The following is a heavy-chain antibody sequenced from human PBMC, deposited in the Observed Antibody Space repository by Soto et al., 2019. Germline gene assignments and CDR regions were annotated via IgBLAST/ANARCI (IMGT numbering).Heavy chain of an antibody. V-gene: IGHV4-59*01. D-gene: IGHD6-6*01. CDR2: INYSGNT. J-gene: IGHJ4*02. CDR1: GGSISIYY. CDR3: ARDSASSSSRGLDS. Sequence: SETLSLTCTVSGGSISIYYWSWIRQPPGKGLEWIGYINYSGNTNYNPSLRSRVTMSVDTSKKQFSLKVSSVTAADTAVYYCARDSASSSSRGLDSWGQGTLVIVSS.